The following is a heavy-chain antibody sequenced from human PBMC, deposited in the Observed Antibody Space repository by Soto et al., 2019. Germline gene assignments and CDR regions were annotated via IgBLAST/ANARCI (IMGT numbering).Heavy chain of an antibody. V-gene: IGHV3-48*03. J-gene: IGHJ6*02. CDR1: GFTLTSYE. CDR3: ARERPSSDFWSGYSFGMDV. D-gene: IGHD3-3*01. Sequence: QAGGSLRLSCEASGFTLTSYEMNWVRQAPGKGLEWVSYISSGGQTIYYADSVKGRFTISRDNAKNSLYLQMNSLRGEDAAVYYCARERPSSDFWSGYSFGMDVWGQGTTVTVSS. CDR2: ISSGGQTI.